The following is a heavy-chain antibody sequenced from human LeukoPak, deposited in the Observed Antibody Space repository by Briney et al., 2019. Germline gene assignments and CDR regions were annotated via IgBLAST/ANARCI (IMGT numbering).Heavy chain of an antibody. J-gene: IGHJ3*02. D-gene: IGHD5-24*01. CDR1: GFTFSSYA. V-gene: IGHV3-30-3*01. CDR2: ISYDGSNK. CDR3: ARGSPQMEVDDAFDI. Sequence: GGSLRLSCAASGFTFSSYAMHWVRQAPGEGQEWVAVISYDGSNKYYADSVKGRFTISRDNSKNTLYLQMNSLRAEDTAVYYCARGSPQMEVDDAFDIWGQGTMVTVSS.